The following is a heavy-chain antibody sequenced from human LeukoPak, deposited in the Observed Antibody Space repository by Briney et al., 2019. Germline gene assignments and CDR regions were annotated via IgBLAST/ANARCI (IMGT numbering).Heavy chain of an antibody. CDR3: ARDRAYYDSSGYYDY. D-gene: IGHD3-22*01. CDR2: INPSDGST. CDR1: GYTFTSYY. V-gene: IGHV1-46*03. J-gene: IGHJ4*02. Sequence: ASVKVSCKASGYTFTSYYMHWVRQAPGQGLEWMGIINPSDGSTSYAQKFQGRVTMTRDTSTSTVYMELSSLRSEDTAVYYCARDRAYYDSSGYYDYWGQGTLVTVSS.